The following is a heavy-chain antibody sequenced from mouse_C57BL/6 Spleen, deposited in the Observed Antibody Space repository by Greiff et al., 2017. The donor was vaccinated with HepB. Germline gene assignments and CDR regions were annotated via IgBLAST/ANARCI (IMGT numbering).Heavy chain of an antibody. CDR3: ARGRDYYALDY. CDR1: GYTFTGYG. J-gene: IGHJ4*01. V-gene: IGHV1-69*01. Sequence: QVQLQQPGAELVMPGASVKLSCKASGYTFTGYGMHWVKQRPGQGLEWIGEIDPSDSYTNYNQKFKGKSTLTVDKSSSTAYMQLSSLTSEDSAVYYCARGRDYYALDYGGQGTSVTVSS. CDR2: IDPSDSYT.